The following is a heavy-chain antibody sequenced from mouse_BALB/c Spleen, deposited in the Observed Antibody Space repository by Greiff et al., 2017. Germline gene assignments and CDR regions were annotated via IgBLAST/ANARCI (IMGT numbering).Heavy chain of an antibody. CDR1: GYTFTSYD. D-gene: IGHD1-1*01. CDR2: IDPGDGST. CDR3: GRQGSSCRDGMDD. Sequence: VQLQQSGPELVKPGASVKLSCKASGYTFTSYDINWVKQRPGQGLEWIGCIDPGDGSTKYNENFKGKATVTADKSASTAYMQLSSLTSEDSAGYECGRQGSSCRDGMDDWGQGTSVTVSA. J-gene: IGHJ4*01. V-gene: IGHV1S56*01.